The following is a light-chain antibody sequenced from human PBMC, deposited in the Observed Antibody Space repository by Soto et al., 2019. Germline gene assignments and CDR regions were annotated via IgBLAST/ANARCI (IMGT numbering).Light chain of an antibody. CDR3: QLLGT. CDR1: QSVRSNY. J-gene: IGKJ1*01. V-gene: IGKV3-20*01. CDR2: GAS. Sequence: EIVLTQSPGTLSLSPGERATLSCRASQSVRSNYLAWYQQKPGQAPRLLIYGASSRATGIPDRVSGSGSGTDFTRNISGLEPEDFAVYYCQLLGTFGQGTKLEVK.